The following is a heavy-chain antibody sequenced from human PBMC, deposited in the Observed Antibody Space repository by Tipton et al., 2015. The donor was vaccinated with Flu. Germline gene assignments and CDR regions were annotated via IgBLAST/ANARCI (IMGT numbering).Heavy chain of an antibody. CDR1: GGSFSGYY. V-gene: IGHV4-34*01. CDR3: ARGLGVVVAVAFDI. J-gene: IGHJ3*02. D-gene: IGHD2-15*01. CDR2: INHSGST. Sequence: LSLTCAVYGGSFSGYYWSWIRQPPGKGLEWIGEINHSGSTNYNPSLKSRVTISVDTSKNQFSLKLSSVTAADTAVYYCARGLGVVVAVAFDIWGPRDNDHRLF.